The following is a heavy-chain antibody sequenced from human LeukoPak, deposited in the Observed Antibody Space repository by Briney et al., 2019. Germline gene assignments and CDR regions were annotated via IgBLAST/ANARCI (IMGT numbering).Heavy chain of an antibody. D-gene: IGHD3-3*01. CDR3: ARRPTDYDFWSGYSKKYYYYMDV. CDR1: GDTFSNYD. J-gene: IGHJ6*03. CDR2: IIPNCGTA. Sequence: ASVKVSCKASGDTFSNYDIIWVRQAPGQGLEWMGRIIPNCGTANYAQKLQDRVTLSMEESTSTAYMELSSLRSEDTAVYYCARRPTDYDFWSGYSKKYYYYMDVWGTGTTVTVSS. V-gene: IGHV1-69*05.